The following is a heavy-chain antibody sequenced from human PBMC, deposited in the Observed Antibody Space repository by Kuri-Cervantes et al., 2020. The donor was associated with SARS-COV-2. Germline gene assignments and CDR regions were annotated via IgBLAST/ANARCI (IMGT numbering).Heavy chain of an antibody. V-gene: IGHV3-48*04. J-gene: IGHJ6*02. CDR2: ISSSSRTI. CDR1: GFTFSNYT. Sequence: GGSLRLSCAASGFTFSNYTMTWVRQAPGKGLEWVSYISSSSRTIYYADSVKGRFSISRDNAKNSLFLQISSLRAEDTAVYYCARRSGPMDVWGQGTTVTVSS. D-gene: IGHD3-3*01. CDR3: ARRSGPMDV.